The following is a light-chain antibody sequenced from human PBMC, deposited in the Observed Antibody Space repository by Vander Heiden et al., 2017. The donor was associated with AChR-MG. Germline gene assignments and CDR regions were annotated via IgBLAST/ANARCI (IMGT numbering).Light chain of an antibody. CDR1: ISDVGGFNY. CDR3: SSNTRDMTWV. J-gene: IGLJ3*02. V-gene: IGLV2-14*03. Sequence: QSALTQPASLSGSPGQPITISCTGTISDVGGFNYVSWYQQHPGKAPKLIIYDVSYRPSGASNRFSASKSGSTASLTISGLQAEDEADYYCSSNTRDMTWVFGGGTRLTVL. CDR2: DVS.